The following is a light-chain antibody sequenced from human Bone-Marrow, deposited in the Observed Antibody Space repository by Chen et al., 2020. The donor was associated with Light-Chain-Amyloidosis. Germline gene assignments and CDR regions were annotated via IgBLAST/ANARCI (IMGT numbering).Light chain of an antibody. J-gene: IGLJ3*02. CDR3: QSYQGSSQGV. CDR2: EDD. CDR1: SGSIATNY. V-gene: IGLV6-57*01. Sequence: NFMLTQTHSVSESPGKTVIISCTRSSGSIATNYVQWYQQRPGSSPTTVIYEDDQRPSGVPDRFSGSIDRSSNSASLTISGLKTKDEADYYCQSYQGSSQGVFGGGTKLTVL.